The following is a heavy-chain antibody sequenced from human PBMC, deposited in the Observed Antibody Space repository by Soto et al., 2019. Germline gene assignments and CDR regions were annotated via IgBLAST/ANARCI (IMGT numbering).Heavy chain of an antibody. J-gene: IGHJ6*02. CDR3: AKDIVVGDGLYTSYYYYGMDV. CDR1: GFTFDDYA. CDR2: ISWKSSSI. V-gene: IGHV3-9*01. D-gene: IGHD6-19*01. Sequence: GGSLRLSCAASGFTFDDYAMHWVRQVPGKGLEWVSGISWKSSSIGYADSVKGRFTISRDNAKNSLYLQMNSLRAEDTALYYCAKDIVVGDGLYTSYYYYGMDVWGQGTTVTVSS.